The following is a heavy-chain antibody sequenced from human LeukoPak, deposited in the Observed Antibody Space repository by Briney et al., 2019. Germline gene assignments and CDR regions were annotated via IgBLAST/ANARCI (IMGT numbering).Heavy chain of an antibody. CDR3: ARAPRLRRSSGYYHELWGYYYCMDV. Sequence: GGSLRLSCAASGSTFSSYSMNWVRQAPGKGLEWVSSISSSSSYIYYADSVKGRFTISRDNAKNSLYLQMNSLRAEDTAVYYCARAPRLRRSSGYYHELWGYYYCMDVWGKGTTVTISS. CDR2: ISSSSSYI. CDR1: GSTFSSYS. J-gene: IGHJ6*03. V-gene: IGHV3-21*04. D-gene: IGHD3-22*01.